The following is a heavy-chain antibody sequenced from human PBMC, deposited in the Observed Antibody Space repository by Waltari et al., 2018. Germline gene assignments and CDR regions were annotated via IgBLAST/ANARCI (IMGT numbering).Heavy chain of an antibody. CDR1: GFSLSHFG. J-gene: IGHJ5*02. V-gene: IGHV3-33*06. CDR2: IWFDGSKT. Sequence: QVQLVESGGGVVQPGMSLRLSCAASGFSLSHFGMLWVRQAPGKGLGWLAIIWFDGSKTYYADSVRGRFTISRDNSKNTLYLDIHSLRVDDTAIYFCAKDAFGNTYLDHWGQGTLVTVSS. D-gene: IGHD3-10*01. CDR3: AKDAFGNTYLDH.